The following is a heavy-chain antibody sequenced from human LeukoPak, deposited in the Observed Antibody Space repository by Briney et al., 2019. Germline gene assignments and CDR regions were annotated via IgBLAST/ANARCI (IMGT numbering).Heavy chain of an antibody. CDR3: ARGGYCGGDCYSDFDY. V-gene: IGHV1-69*01. D-gene: IGHD2-21*02. J-gene: IGHJ4*02. Sequence: GSSVKVSCKASGGTFSSYAISWVRQAPGQGREWMGGIIPIFGTANYAQRFQGRVTITADESTSTAYMELSSLRSEDTAVYYCARGGYCGGDCYSDFDYWGQGTLVTVSS. CDR2: IIPIFGTA. CDR1: GGTFSSYA.